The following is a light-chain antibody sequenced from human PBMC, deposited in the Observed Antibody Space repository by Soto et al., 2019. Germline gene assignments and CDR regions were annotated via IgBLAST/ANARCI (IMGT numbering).Light chain of an antibody. CDR3: QQYDSLPRT. Sequence: DIQMTQSPSSLSESVGDRVTITCQASQDISNYLNCYQQKPGKAPKLLIYDASNLETGVPSRFSGSGSGTDFTFTISSLQPEDIATYYCQQYDSLPRTFGPGAKVEIK. J-gene: IGKJ1*01. CDR2: DAS. V-gene: IGKV1-33*01. CDR1: QDISNY.